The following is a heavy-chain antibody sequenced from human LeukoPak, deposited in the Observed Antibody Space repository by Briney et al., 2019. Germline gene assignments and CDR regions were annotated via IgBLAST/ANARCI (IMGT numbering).Heavy chain of an antibody. CDR3: ARYDSSGYSIEY. V-gene: IGHV4-59*11. CDR2: TYFSGNI. Sequence: SQTLSLTCTVSGGAISSHYWSWIRQPPGKGLEWIGYTYFSGNINYNPSLKSRVTISVDTSKTHFSLKLSSVTAADTAVYYCARYDSSGYSIEYWGQGTQVTVAS. D-gene: IGHD3-22*01. CDR1: GGAISSHY. J-gene: IGHJ4*02.